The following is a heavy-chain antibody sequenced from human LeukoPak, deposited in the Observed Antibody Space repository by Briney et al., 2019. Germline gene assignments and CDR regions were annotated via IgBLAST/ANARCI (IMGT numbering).Heavy chain of an antibody. J-gene: IGHJ4*02. CDR2: INPSGGST. CDR1: GYTFTSYY. D-gene: IGHD5-24*01. CDR3: ARAGGRALATIHFDY. V-gene: IGHV1-46*01. Sequence: ASVKVSCKASGYTFTSYYMHWVRQAPGQGLEWMGIINPSGGSTSYAQKFQGRVTMTRDTSTSTAYMELSSLRSEDTAVYYCARAGGRALATIHFDYWGQGTLVTVSS.